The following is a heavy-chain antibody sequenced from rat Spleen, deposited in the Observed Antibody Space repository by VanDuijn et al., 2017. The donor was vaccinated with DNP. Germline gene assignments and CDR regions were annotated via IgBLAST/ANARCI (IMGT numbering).Heavy chain of an antibody. Sequence: EVQLVESGGGLVQPGRSLKLSCAASGFTFSDYNMAWVRQAPKKGLEWVATIIYDGSRTYYRDSVKGRFTISRDNAKSTLYLQMDSLRSEDTATYYCATRRYGSNPLFDYWGQGVMVTVSS. CDR2: IIYDGSRT. D-gene: IGHD3-4*01. CDR3: ATRRYGSNPLFDY. CDR1: GFTFSDYN. J-gene: IGHJ2*01. V-gene: IGHV5S10*01.